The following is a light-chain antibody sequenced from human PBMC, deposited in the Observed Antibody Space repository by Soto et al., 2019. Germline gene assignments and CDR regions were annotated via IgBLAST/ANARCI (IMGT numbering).Light chain of an antibody. J-gene: IGLJ2*01. V-gene: IGLV2-14*01. CDR1: SSDVGGYNY. CDR2: DVS. Sequence: QSALTQPASVSGPPGQSITISCTGTSSDVGGYNYVSWYQQHPGKAPKLMIYDVSNRPSGVSNRFSGSRSGNTASLIISGLQTEDEADYYCSSYTVSSTVIFGGGTKRTVL. CDR3: SSYTVSSTVI.